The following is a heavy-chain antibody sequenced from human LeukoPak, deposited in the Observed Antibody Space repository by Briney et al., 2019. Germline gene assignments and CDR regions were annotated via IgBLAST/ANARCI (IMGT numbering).Heavy chain of an antibody. CDR2: IIPIFGAT. CDR3: AGAPITIPYGGMDV. J-gene: IGHJ6*04. Sequence: ASVKVSCKASGGTFSSHAISWVRQAPGQGLEWMGGIIPIFGATNYAQKFQGRVTITADESTSTAYMELSSLRSEDTAVYYCAGAPITIPYGGMDVWGKGTTVTVSS. V-gene: IGHV1-69*13. D-gene: IGHD3-9*01. CDR1: GGTFSSHA.